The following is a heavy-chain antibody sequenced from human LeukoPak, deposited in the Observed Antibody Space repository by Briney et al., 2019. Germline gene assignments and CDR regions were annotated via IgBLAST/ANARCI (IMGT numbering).Heavy chain of an antibody. D-gene: IGHD1-26*01. Sequence: SETLSLTCSVSGGSITSSSYYCAWTRQPPGKGLEWIGSIYYTGGTYYNPSLKSRLTISLGTSKNQFSLKLNSVTAADTAVYYCARGGGAGRAFDIWGQGTMVTVSS. CDR1: GGSITSSSYY. J-gene: IGHJ3*02. CDR2: IYYTGGT. CDR3: ARGGGAGRAFDI. V-gene: IGHV4-39*01.